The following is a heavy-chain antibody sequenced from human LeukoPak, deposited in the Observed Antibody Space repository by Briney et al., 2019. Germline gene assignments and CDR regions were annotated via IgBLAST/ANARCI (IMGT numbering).Heavy chain of an antibody. D-gene: IGHD3-10*01. J-gene: IGHJ4*02. Sequence: PGGSLRLSCAASGFTFSSYGMHWVRQAPGKGLEWVAVISYDGSSKYYADSVKGRFTISRDNSKNTLYLQMNSLRAEDTAVYYCAKGYGSGSYAYFDYWGQGTLVTVSS. CDR3: AKGYGSGSYAYFDY. CDR2: ISYDGSSK. V-gene: IGHV3-30*18. CDR1: GFTFSSYG.